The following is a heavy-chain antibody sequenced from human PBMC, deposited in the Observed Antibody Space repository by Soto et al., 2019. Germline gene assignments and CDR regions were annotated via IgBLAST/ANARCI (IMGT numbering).Heavy chain of an antibody. CDR1: GGSFSDYY. Sequence: SETLSLTCAVYGGSFSDYYWTWIRQPPGKGLEWIGEINQSGRTNYNPSLKSRVTISIDTSKNQLSLKLSSVTAADTAVYYCARHRNSSDFYFDYWGQGALVTV. D-gene: IGHD6-19*01. CDR2: INQSGRT. J-gene: IGHJ4*02. CDR3: ARHRNSSDFYFDY. V-gene: IGHV4-34*01.